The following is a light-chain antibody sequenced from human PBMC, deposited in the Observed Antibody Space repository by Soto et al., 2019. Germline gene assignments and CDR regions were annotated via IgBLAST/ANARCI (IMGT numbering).Light chain of an antibody. CDR1: QSVTNNY. V-gene: IGKV3-20*01. J-gene: IGKJ1*01. CDR2: GAA. Sequence: EIVLPQSPGTLSLSRGERATLSCRASQSVTNNYVAGYKQNPRQAPRLLTYGAANRATGIPDRFNGSGSGTDFNVTISGLEPEDFAVYYCQQYDSSGTCGQGTKAEIK. CDR3: QQYDSSGT.